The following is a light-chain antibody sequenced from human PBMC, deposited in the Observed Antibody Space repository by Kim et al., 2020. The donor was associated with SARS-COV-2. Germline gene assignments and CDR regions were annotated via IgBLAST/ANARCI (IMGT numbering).Light chain of an antibody. V-gene: IGKV2-28*01. CDR1: QSLLHSSGHIY. CDR2: WAS. J-gene: IGKJ2*01. CDR3: MQALQTPVT. Sequence: EPASISCGSSQSLLHSSGHIYLDWYLQKRGRSPQLLIYWASARASGVPDGFSGSGSDTDFTLKISRVEAGDVGIYYCMQALQTPVTFGRETKLEI.